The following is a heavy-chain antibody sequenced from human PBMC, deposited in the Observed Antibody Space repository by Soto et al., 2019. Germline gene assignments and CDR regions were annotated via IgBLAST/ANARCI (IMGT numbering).Heavy chain of an antibody. J-gene: IGHJ4*02. CDR1: GGSFSGYY. V-gene: IGHV4-34*01. Sequence: PSDTLSLTCAVYGGSFSGYYWSWIRQPPGKGLEWIGEINHSGSTNYNPSLKSRVTISVDTSKNQFSLKLSSVTAADTAVYYCARVGLRSYDYWGQGTLVTVSS. D-gene: IGHD3-3*01. CDR3: ARVGLRSYDY. CDR2: INHSGST.